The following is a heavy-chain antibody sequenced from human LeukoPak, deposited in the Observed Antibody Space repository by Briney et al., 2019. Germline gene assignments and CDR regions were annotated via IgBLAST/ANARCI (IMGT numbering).Heavy chain of an antibody. J-gene: IGHJ4*02. CDR3: AGGARYCSGGSCYFREFHY. V-gene: IGHV4-4*07. D-gene: IGHD2-15*01. CDR2: IYTSGST. CDR1: GGSISSYF. Sequence: SETLSLTCTVSGGSISSYFWSWIRQPAGKGLEWIGRIYTSGSTNYNPSLKSRVTMSVDTSKNQFSLKLSSVTAADTAVYYCAGGARYCSGGSCYFREFHYWGQGTLVTVSS.